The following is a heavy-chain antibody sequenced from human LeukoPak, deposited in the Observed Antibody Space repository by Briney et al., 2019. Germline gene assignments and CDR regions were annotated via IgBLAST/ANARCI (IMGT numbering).Heavy chain of an antibody. Sequence: PSQTLSLTCAVTGGSISSGGYSWSWIRQPPGKGLEWIGYIYHSGSTYYNPSLKSRVIISVDRSKNQFSLKLSSVTAADTAVYYCARDYPEAFDIWGQGTMVTVSS. V-gene: IGHV4-30-2*01. CDR1: GGSISSGGYS. J-gene: IGHJ3*02. CDR2: IYHSGST. CDR3: ARDYPEAFDI.